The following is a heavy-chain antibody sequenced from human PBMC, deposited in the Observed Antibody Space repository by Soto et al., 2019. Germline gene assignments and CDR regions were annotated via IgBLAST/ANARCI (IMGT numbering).Heavy chain of an antibody. CDR2: ISGSGGST. CDR3: AKDEGIFGVVIDLYYFDY. J-gene: IGHJ4*02. CDR1: GFTFSSYA. D-gene: IGHD3-3*01. V-gene: IGHV3-23*01. Sequence: GGSLRLSCAASGFTFSSYAMSWVRQAPGKGLEWVSAISGSGGSTYYADSVKGRFTISRDNSKNTLYLQMNSLRAEDTAVYYCAKDEGIFGVVIDLYYFDYWGQGTLVTVSS.